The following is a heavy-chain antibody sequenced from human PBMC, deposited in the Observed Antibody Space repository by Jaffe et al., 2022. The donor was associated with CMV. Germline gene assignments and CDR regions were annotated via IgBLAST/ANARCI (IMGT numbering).Heavy chain of an antibody. CDR3: ARYGSGSYYIDY. CDR2: ISSSSSYI. D-gene: IGHD3-10*01. Sequence: EVQLVESGGGLVKPGGSLRLSCAASGFTFSSYSMNWVRQAPGKGLEWVSSISSSSSYIYYADSVKGRFTISRDNAKNSLYLQMNSLRAEDTAVYYCARYGSGSYYIDYWGQGTLVTVSS. V-gene: IGHV3-21*01. J-gene: IGHJ4*02. CDR1: GFTFSSYS.